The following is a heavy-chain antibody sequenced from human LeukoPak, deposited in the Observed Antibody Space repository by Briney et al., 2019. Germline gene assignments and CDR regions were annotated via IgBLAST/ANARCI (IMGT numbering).Heavy chain of an antibody. V-gene: IGHV6-1*01. J-gene: IGHJ5*01. CDR3: ARLVGAAWLDS. D-gene: IGHD1-26*01. Sequence: SQTLSLTCAISGDSVSTNRATWTWLRQSPSRGLEWLGRTYYRSKWNTDYAVSMRSRITINPDTSKNQSSLQLSSVTPEDTAVYYCARLVGAAWLDSWGQGTLVTVSS. CDR1: GDSVSTNRAT. CDR2: TYYRSKWNT.